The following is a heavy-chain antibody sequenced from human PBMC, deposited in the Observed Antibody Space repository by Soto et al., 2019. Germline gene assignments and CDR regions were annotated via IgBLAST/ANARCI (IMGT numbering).Heavy chain of an antibody. CDR1: GGSISSSNW. CDR2: IYHSGST. J-gene: IGHJ6*02. Sequence: QVQLQESGPGLVKPSGTLSLTCAVSGGSISSSNWWRWVRQPPGKGLEWIGEIYHSGSTNYNPSLQSRVTIPVDTSKNQFSLKLSSVTAADTAVYYCARVRWARVYGMDVWGQGTTVTVSS. V-gene: IGHV4-4*02. D-gene: IGHD1-26*01. CDR3: ARVRWARVYGMDV.